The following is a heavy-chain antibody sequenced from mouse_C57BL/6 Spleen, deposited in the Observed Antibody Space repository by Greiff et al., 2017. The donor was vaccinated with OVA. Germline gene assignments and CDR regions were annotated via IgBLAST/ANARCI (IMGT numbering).Heavy chain of an antibody. CDR3: ATTMITRKTAWFAY. V-gene: IGHV1-9*01. J-gene: IGHJ3*01. D-gene: IGHD2-4*01. Sequence: QVQLQQSGAELMKPGASVKLSCKATGYTFTGYWIEWVKQRPGHGLEWIGEILPGSGSTNYNEKFKGKATFTADTSSNTAYMRLSSLTTEDSAICYCATTMITRKTAWFAYWGQGTLVTVSA. CDR2: ILPGSGST. CDR1: GYTFTGYW.